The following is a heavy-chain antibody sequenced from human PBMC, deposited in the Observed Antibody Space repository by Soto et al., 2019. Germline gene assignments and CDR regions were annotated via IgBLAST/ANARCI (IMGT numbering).Heavy chain of an antibody. CDR1: GGTFSSYT. V-gene: IGHV1-69*08. CDR3: VRDRGIQVDCVDY. CDR2: IIPILGIA. Sequence: QVQLVQSGAEVKKPGSSVKVSCKASGGTFSSYTISWVRQAPGQGLEWMGRIIPILGIANYAQKFQGRVTMTADKSTSTAYLELSSLRSGDTAVYYCVRDRGIQVDCVDYWGQGTLVTVSS. J-gene: IGHJ4*02. D-gene: IGHD5-18*01.